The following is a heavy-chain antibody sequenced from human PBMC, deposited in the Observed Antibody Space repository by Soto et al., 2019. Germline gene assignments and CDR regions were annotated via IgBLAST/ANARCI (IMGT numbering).Heavy chain of an antibody. CDR3: ARLGYDILTGGGYYYYGMDV. D-gene: IGHD3-9*01. Sequence: QVQLVQSGSELKKPGASVKVSCKASGYTFTSDAMNWVRQAPGQGLEWMGWIKTNTGNPTYAQGFTGRFVFSLDTSVSTAYLQICSLKAEDTAVYYCARLGYDILTGGGYYYYGMDVWGQGTTVTVSS. J-gene: IGHJ6*02. CDR1: GYTFTSDA. V-gene: IGHV7-4-1*01. CDR2: IKTNTGNP.